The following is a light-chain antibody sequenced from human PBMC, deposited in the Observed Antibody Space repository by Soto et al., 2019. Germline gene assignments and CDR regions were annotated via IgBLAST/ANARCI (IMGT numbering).Light chain of an antibody. CDR2: DAS. V-gene: IGKV3-11*01. CDR3: QQRFTWPS. J-gene: IGKJ3*01. CDR1: QSISSS. Sequence: ETVLTQSPATLSLSPGERATLSCRASQSISSSLAWYQQTPGQAPMLLIYDASKRATGIPARFSGSGSGTYFTLTISSLEPEDFAVYYCQQRFTWPSFCPGTKVYIK.